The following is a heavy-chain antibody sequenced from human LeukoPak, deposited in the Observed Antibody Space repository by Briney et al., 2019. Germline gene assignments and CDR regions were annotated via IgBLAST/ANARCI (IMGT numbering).Heavy chain of an antibody. V-gene: IGHV3-21*06. CDR3: ARGSGVQVRSSLDY. J-gene: IGHJ4*02. CDR2: ISSGGSYI. Sequence: GGSLRLSCAASGFTFSSYSMNWVRQAPGKGLEWVSSISSGGSYIYYADSVKGRFTISRDNPKNSLYLQMNSLRAEDTAVYYCARGSGVQVRSSLDYWGQGTLVTVSS. CDR1: GFTFSSYS. D-gene: IGHD3-10*01.